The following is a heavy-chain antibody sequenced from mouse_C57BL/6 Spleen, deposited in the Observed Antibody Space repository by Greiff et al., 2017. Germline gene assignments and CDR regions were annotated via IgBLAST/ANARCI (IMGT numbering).Heavy chain of an antibody. CDR3: ARKSSPTLRAWFAY. J-gene: IGHJ3*01. V-gene: IGHV1-18*01. D-gene: IGHD2-12*01. CDR1: GYTFTDYN. CDR2: INPNNGGT. Sequence: EVQLQQSGPELVKPGASVKIPCKASGYTFTDYNMDWVKQSHGKSLEWIGDINPNNGGTIYNQKFKGKATLTVDKSSSTAYMELRSLTSEDTAVYYCARKSSPTLRAWFAYWGQGTLVTVSA.